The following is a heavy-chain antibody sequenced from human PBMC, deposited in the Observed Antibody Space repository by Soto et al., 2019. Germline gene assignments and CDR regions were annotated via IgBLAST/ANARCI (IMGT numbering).Heavy chain of an antibody. D-gene: IGHD3-10*01. Sequence: GGSLRLSCAASGFTFSSYSMNWVRQAPGKGLEWVSSISSSSSYIYYADSVKGRFTISRDNAKNSLYLQMNSLRAEDTAVYYCARDERSGGDFWFDPWGQGTLVTVSS. V-gene: IGHV3-21*01. CDR3: ARDERSGGDFWFDP. CDR2: ISSSSSYI. CDR1: GFTFSSYS. J-gene: IGHJ5*02.